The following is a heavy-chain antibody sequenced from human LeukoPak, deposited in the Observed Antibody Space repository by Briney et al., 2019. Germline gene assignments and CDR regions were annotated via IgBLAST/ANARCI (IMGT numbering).Heavy chain of an antibody. J-gene: IGHJ4*02. D-gene: IGHD5-18*01. CDR2: ISGSGGST. CDR1: GFTFSSYG. CDR3: AKDGAGYSYGYWVY. Sequence: GGSLRLSCAASGFTFSSYGMSWVRQAPGKGLEWVSAISGSGGSTYYADSVKGRFTISRDNSKNTLYLQMNSLRAEDTAVYYCAKDGAGYSYGYWVYWGQGTLVTVSS. V-gene: IGHV3-23*01.